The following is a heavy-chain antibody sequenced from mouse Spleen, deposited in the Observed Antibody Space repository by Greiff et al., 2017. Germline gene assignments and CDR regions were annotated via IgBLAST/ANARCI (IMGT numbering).Heavy chain of an antibody. CDR2: INYDGSST. CDR3: ARDRGYGSSYDWYFDV. V-gene: IGHV5-16*01. D-gene: IGHD1-1*01. J-gene: IGHJ1*03. CDR1: GFTFSDYY. Sequence: EVQLVESEGGLVQPGSSMKLSCTASGFTFSDYYMAWVRQVPEKGLEWVANINYDGSSTYYLDSLKSRFIISRDNAKNILYLQMSSLKSEDTATYYCARDRGYGSSYDWYFDVWGTGTTVTVSS.